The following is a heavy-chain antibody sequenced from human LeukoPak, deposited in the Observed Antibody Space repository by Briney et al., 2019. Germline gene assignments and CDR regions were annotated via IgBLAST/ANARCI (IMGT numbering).Heavy chain of an antibody. CDR3: VRAVVVAASYRFDP. J-gene: IGHJ5*02. Sequence: QTGGYLRLSCAASGFTFSHYWMSWVRQAPGKGLEWVANIKQDGSEMHYVDSVKGRSTISRDNANNSLYLQMNSLRAEDTAVYYCVRAVVVAASYRFDPWGQGTLVTVSS. D-gene: IGHD2-15*01. V-gene: IGHV3-7*03. CDR2: IKQDGSEM. CDR1: GFTFSHYW.